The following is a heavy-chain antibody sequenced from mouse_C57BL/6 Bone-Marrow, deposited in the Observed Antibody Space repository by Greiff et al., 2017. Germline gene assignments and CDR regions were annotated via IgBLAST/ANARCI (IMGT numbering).Heavy chain of an antibody. D-gene: IGHD1-1*01. CDR2: ISSGGSYT. CDR3: TRDYYGSSGPYYAMDY. Sequence: DVKLVESGGGLVKPGGSLKLSCAASGFTFSSYTMSWVRQTPEKRLEWVATISSGGSYTYYPDSVKGRFTISRDNAKNTLYLQMSSLKSEDTAMYYCTRDYYGSSGPYYAMDYWGQGTSVTVSS. V-gene: IGHV5-6-4*01. J-gene: IGHJ4*01. CDR1: GFTFSSYT.